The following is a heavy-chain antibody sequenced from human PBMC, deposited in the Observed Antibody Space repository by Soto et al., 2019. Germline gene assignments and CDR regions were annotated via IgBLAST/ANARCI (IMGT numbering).Heavy chain of an antibody. J-gene: IGHJ6*02. D-gene: IGHD5-18*01. CDR2: ISYDGSNK. Sequence: SLKISCKGSGYTFTDYWIGWVRQLPGKGLEWVAVISYDGSNKYYADSVKGRFTISRDNSKNTLYLQMNSLRAEDTAVYYCAREDRIQLWSFYYYYGMDVWGQGTTVTVS. V-gene: IGHV3-30*19. CDR1: GYTFTDYW. CDR3: AREDRIQLWSFYYYYGMDV.